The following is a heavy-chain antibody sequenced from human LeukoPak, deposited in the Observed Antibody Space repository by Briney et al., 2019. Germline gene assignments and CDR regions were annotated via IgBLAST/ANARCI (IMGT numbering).Heavy chain of an antibody. CDR1: GGTFSSYA. V-gene: IGHV1-69*13. J-gene: IGHJ5*02. CDR3: ARHSCSGGSCYYSWFDP. D-gene: IGHD2-15*01. CDR2: IIPIFGTA. Sequence: SVKVSCKASGGTFSSYAISWVRQAPGQGLEWMGGIIPIFGTANYAQKFQGRVTITADESTSTAYMELSSLRSEDTAVYYCARHSCSGGSCYYSWFDPWGQGTLVTVSS.